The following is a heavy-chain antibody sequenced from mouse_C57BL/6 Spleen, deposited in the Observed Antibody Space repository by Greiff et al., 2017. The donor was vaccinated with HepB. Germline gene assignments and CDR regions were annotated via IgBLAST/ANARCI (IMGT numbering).Heavy chain of an antibody. CDR1: GYTFTSYW. V-gene: IGHV1-64*01. CDR2: IHPNSGST. CDR3: AREVAYYSNYVGYYAMDY. J-gene: IGHJ4*01. Sequence: QVQLKQPGAELVKPGASVKLSCKASGYTFTSYWMHWVKQRPGQGLEWIGMIHPNSGSTNYNEKFKSKATLTVDKSSSTAYMQLSSLTSEDSAVYYCAREVAYYSNYVGYYAMDYWGQGTSVTVSS. D-gene: IGHD2-5*01.